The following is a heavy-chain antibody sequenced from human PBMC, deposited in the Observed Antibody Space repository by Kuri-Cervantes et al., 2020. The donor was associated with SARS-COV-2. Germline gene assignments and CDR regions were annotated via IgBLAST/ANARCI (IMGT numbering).Heavy chain of an antibody. V-gene: IGHV1-2*02. CDR1: GYTFTGYY. J-gene: IGHJ4*02. CDR3: AREGITMVRGVTFDY. CDR2: INPNSGGT. Sequence: ASVKVSCKASGYTFTGYYMHWVRQAPGQGLEWMGWINPNSGGTNYAQKFQGRVTMIRDTSISTAYMELSRLRSDDTAVYYCAREGITMVRGVTFDYWGQGTLVTVSS. D-gene: IGHD3-10*01.